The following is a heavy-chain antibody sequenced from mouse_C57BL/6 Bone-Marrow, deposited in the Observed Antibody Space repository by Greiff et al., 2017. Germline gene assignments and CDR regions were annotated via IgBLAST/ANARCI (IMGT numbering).Heavy chain of an antibody. D-gene: IGHD1-1*01. CDR2: IDPENGDT. V-gene: IGHV14-4*01. CDR3: TRYYYGTVYYFDY. CDR1: GFNIKDDY. J-gene: IGHJ2*01. Sequence: EVQLQQSGAELVRPGASVKLSCTASGFNIKDDYMHWVKQRPEQGLEWIGWIDPENGDTEYAAKFQGKATITADTSSNTAYLQLSSLTSEDTAVYYCTRYYYGTVYYFDYWGQGTTLTVSS.